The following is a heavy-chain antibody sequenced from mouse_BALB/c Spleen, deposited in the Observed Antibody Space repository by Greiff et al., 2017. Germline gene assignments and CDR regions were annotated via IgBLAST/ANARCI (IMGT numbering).Heavy chain of an antibody. CDR3: ARGGRGSSGCVAY. Sequence: VQLQQSGPGLVAPSQSLSITCTVSGFSLTSYGVHWVRQPPGKGLEWLGVIWAGGSTNYNSALMSRLSISKDNSKSQVFLKMNSLQTDDTAMYYCARGGRGSSGCVAYWGQGTLVTVSA. CDR2: IWAGGST. CDR1: GFSLTSYG. D-gene: IGHD3-1*01. V-gene: IGHV2-9*02. J-gene: IGHJ3*01.